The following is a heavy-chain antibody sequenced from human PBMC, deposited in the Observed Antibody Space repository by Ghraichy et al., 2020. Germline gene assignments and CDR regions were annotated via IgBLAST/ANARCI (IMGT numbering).Heavy chain of an antibody. Sequence: LSCTVSGGSISSYHWSWIRQPPGKGLEWIGYIYSRGNTNYNPSLKSRVTISVDTSKNQFSLRLSSVTAADTAVYYCARERDSYNNFDYWGQGTLVTVSS. V-gene: IGHV4-59*01. J-gene: IGHJ4*02. CDR1: GGSISSYH. CDR2: IYSRGNT. CDR3: ARERDSYNNFDY. D-gene: IGHD5-24*01.